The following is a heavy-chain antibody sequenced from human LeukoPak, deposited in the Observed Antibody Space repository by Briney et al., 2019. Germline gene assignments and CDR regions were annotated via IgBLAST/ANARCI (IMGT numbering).Heavy chain of an antibody. Sequence: PGGSLRLSCAASGFTFSSYPVYWVRQAPGKGLEWVAAISHGGTNKYYADSVKGRFTISRDNSKNTLYLQMNSLRAEDTAVYHCARERSITGDYYGLDVWGQGTTVTVSS. V-gene: IGHV3-30-3*01. D-gene: IGHD6-6*01. J-gene: IGHJ6*02. CDR2: ISHGGTNK. CDR1: GFTFSSYP. CDR3: ARERSITGDYYGLDV.